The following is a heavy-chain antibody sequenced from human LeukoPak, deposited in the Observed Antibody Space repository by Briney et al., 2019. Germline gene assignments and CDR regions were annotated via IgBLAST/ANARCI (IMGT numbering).Heavy chain of an antibody. CDR1: GFTVSSNY. D-gene: IGHD4-17*01. CDR3: ARDSGDGDYEPLDY. J-gene: IGHJ4*02. Sequence: GGSLRLSCAASGFTVSSNYMSWVRQAPGKGLEWVSIIYRDGSTYYADYVRGRFTISRDNSKNTLYLQMNSLRVEDTAVYYCARDSGDGDYEPLDYWGQGTLVTVSS. CDR2: IYRDGST. V-gene: IGHV3-53*01.